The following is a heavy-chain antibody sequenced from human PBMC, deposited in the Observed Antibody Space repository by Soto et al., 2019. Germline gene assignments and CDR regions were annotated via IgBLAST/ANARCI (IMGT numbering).Heavy chain of an antibody. CDR2: IIPIFGTA. D-gene: IGHD3-22*01. Sequence: QVQLVQSGAEVKKPGSSVKVPCKASGGTFSSYAISWVRQAPGQGLEWMGGIIPIFGTANYAQKFQGRVTITADESTSTAYMELSSLRSEDTAVYYCATPRRGSSGYYPFWYWGQGTLVTVSS. V-gene: IGHV1-69*01. J-gene: IGHJ4*02. CDR3: ATPRRGSSGYYPFWY. CDR1: GGTFSSYA.